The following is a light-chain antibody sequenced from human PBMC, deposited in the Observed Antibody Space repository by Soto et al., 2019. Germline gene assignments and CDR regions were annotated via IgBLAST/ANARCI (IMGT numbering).Light chain of an antibody. CDR1: PSILYSCNNKNF. Sequence: DIVMTQSPDSLAVSLGERATINCKSSPSILYSCNNKNFLAWYQKKPGQPPKVIIYWASTRESGVPERFSGSGSGTDVALTISNLQAEDVGVYYCQQYYTTPALSFGGVSKVEIK. CDR3: QQYYTTPALS. V-gene: IGKV4-1*01. J-gene: IGKJ4*01. CDR2: WAS.